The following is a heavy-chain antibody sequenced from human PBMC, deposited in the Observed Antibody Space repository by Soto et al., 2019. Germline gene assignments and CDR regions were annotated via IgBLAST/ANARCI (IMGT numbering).Heavy chain of an antibody. J-gene: IGHJ4*02. V-gene: IGHV1-46*01. CDR3: AGGGSSRAPFDY. Sequence: GASVKVSCKXSGYTFTSYYMHWVRQAPGQGLEWMGIINPSGGSTSYAQKFQGRVTMTRDTSTSTVYMELSSLRSEDTAVYYCAGGGSSRAPFDYWGQGTLVTVSS. CDR2: INPSGGST. D-gene: IGHD3-16*01. CDR1: GYTFTSYY.